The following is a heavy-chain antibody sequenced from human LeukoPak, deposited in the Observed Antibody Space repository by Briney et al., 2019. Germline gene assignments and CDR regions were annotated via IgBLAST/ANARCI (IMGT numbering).Heavy chain of an antibody. CDR3: ARGQWLGIDY. J-gene: IGHJ4*02. V-gene: IGHV4-34*01. CDR1: GGSFSGYY. Sequence: SETLSLTCAVYGGSFSGYYWSWIRQPPGKGLEWIGEINHSGSTDYNPSLKSRVTISVDTSENQFSLKLSSVTAADTAVYYCARGQWLGIDYWGQGTLVTVSS. D-gene: IGHD6-19*01. CDR2: INHSGST.